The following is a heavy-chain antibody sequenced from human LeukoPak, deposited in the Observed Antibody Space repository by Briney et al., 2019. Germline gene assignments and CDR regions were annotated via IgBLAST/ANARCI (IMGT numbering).Heavy chain of an antibody. V-gene: IGHV4-59*01. CDR2: VFHTGHT. CDR3: AGSIFGYPWFDP. D-gene: IGHD3-9*01. Sequence: PSETLSLTCTVSAGISSFYWSWLRQPPGKGLEWIGYVFHTGHTNYNPSLKSRVTMSIGPSKDQFSLEVTSVTAADTAVYYCAGSIFGYPWFDPWGQGTLVTVSS. CDR1: AGISSFY. J-gene: IGHJ5*02.